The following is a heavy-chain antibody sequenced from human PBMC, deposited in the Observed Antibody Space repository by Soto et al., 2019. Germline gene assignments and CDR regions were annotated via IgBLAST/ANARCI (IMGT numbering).Heavy chain of an antibody. V-gene: IGHV3-30*18. CDR1: GVTFSNYA. CDR2: IASDGKDK. D-gene: IGHD6-13*01. CDR3: AKDGAIAAADYFFDY. J-gene: IGHJ4*02. Sequence: QVQLVESGGGVVQPGRCLKVSCAASGVTFSNYAIHWVRQAPGKGLEWVAVIASDGKDKRYADSVKGRFTISRDNSNNTVYLQMNSLRGEDTAVYYCAKDGAIAAADYFFDYWGQGSLVTVSS.